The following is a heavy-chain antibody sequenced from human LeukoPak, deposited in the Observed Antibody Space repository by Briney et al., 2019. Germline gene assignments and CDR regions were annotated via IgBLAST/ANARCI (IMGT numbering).Heavy chain of an antibody. Sequence: PGGPLRLSCAASGFTFDDYAMHWVRQAPGKGLEWVSGISWNSGSIGYADSVKSRFTISRDNAKNSLYLQMNSLRAEDTALYYCAKGTGSYIHDAFDIWSQGTMVTVSS. CDR2: ISWNSGSI. CDR3: AKGTGSYIHDAFDI. J-gene: IGHJ3*02. CDR1: GFTFDDYA. D-gene: IGHD3-10*01. V-gene: IGHV3-9*01.